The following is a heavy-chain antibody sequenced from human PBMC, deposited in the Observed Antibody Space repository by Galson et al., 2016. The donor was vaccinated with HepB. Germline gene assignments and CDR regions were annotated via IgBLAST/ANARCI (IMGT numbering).Heavy chain of an antibody. CDR2: ISGNAHST. J-gene: IGHJ4*02. Sequence: SLRLSCAASGFTFSSYAMNWVRQAPGKGLEWVSSISGNAHSTYYADSVKGRFTISRDNSKNTLYLQVNSLRAEDTAVYYCAKDLSYWNSPFFDYWGQGTLVTVSS. CDR3: AKDLSYWNSPFFDY. CDR1: GFTFSSYA. V-gene: IGHV3-23*01. D-gene: IGHD1-7*01.